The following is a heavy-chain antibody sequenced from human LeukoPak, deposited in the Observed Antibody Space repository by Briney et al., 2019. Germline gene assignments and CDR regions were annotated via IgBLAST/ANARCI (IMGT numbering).Heavy chain of an antibody. D-gene: IGHD5-12*01. Sequence: PGGTLRLSCVASGFTFSTYGMSWVRQAPGKGLEWVSAISGSGGSTYYADSVKGRFTISRDNSKNTLFLQMNSLRAEDTAVYYCAKDRGLNYWGQGTLVTVSS. V-gene: IGHV3-23*01. CDR1: GFTFSTYG. CDR2: ISGSGGST. CDR3: AKDRGLNY. J-gene: IGHJ4*02.